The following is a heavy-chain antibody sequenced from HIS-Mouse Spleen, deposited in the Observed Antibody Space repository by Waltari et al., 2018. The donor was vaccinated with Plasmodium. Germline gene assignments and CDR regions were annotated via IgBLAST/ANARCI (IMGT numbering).Heavy chain of an antibody. CDR3: AKAQGVINFDY. CDR1: GVTFRSYG. V-gene: IGHV3-30*18. J-gene: IGHJ4*02. CDR2: ISYDGSNK. Sequence: QVQLVESGGGVVQPGRSLRLSCAASGVTFRSYGMHWVRQAPGKGLEWVAVISYDGSNKYYADSVKGRFTISRDNSKNTLYLQMNSLRAEDTAVYYCAKAQGVINFDYWGQGTLVTVSS. D-gene: IGHD3-16*01.